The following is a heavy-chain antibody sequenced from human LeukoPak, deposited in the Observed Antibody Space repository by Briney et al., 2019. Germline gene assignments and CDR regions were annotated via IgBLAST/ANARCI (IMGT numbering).Heavy chain of an antibody. D-gene: IGHD3-22*01. V-gene: IGHV3-49*04. Sequence: GRSLRLSCTASGFTFGDYAMSWVRQAPGKGLEWVGFIRSKAYGGTTEYAASVKGRFTISRDDSKSIAYLQMNSLKTEDTAVYYCTRGGVDSSGYQSDHWGQGTLVTVSS. CDR1: GFTFGDYA. CDR2: IRSKAYGGTT. CDR3: TRGGVDSSGYQSDH. J-gene: IGHJ4*02.